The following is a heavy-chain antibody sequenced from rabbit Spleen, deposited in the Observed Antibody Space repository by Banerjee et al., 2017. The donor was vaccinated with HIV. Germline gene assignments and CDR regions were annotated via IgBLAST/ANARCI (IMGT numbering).Heavy chain of an antibody. J-gene: IGHJ6*01. CDR1: GFSFSFSNY. Sequence: QSLEESGGDLVKPGASLTLTCTASGFSFSFSNYMCWVRQPPGKGPEWIACIAAGVSYTTYYATWAKGRFTISNPSSTTVTLQMTSLTVADTATYFCARDTGSSFSTYGMDLWGQGTLVTVS. CDR2: IAAGVSYTT. CDR3: ARDTGSSFSTYGMDL. D-gene: IGHD8-1*01. V-gene: IGHV1S40*01.